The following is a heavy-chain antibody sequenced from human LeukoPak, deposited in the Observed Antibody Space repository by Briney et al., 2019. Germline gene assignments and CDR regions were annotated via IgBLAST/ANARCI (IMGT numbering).Heavy chain of an antibody. Sequence: ASVKVSCKASGYTFTSYGLSWVRQAPGQGPEWMGWIRIYNGNTKFAQSFQGRVTLTRDTTTSTAYMELRNLKSDDTAVYFCARDPPLYDSTGWWSDPWGQGTLVTVSS. V-gene: IGHV1-18*01. CDR3: ARDPPLYDSTGWWSDP. D-gene: IGHD3-22*01. CDR2: IRIYNGNT. CDR1: GYTFTSYG. J-gene: IGHJ5*02.